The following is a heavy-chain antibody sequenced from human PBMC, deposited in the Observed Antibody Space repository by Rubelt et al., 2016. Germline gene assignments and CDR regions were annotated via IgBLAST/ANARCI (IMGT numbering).Heavy chain of an antibody. V-gene: IGHV3-48*01. D-gene: IGHD2-15*01. Sequence: QLVESGGGLVQPGGSLRLSCAASGFTFSSYSMNWVRQAPGKGLEWVSYITSSSSTIFYADSVKGRFTISRDNSKNTLYLQMNSLRADDTAVYYCARASSVVVVAATLKTSLDYWGQGTLVTVSS. CDR2: ITSSSSTI. CDR3: ARASSVVVVAATLKTSLDY. J-gene: IGHJ4*02. CDR1: GFTFSSYS.